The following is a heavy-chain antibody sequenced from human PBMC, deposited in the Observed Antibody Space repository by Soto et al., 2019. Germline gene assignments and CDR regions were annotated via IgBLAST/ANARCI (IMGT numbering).Heavy chain of an antibody. CDR3: ARVGYCSSSSCPHFDY. CDR1: GYSFTSYW. V-gene: IGHV5-51*01. CDR2: IYPGDSDT. D-gene: IGHD2-2*01. Sequence: GESLKISWKGSGYSFTSYWIGWVRQMPGKGLEWMGIIYPGDSDTRYSPSFQGQVTISADKSISTAYLQWSSLKASDTAMYYCARVGYCSSSSCPHFDYWGQGTLVTVSS. J-gene: IGHJ4*02.